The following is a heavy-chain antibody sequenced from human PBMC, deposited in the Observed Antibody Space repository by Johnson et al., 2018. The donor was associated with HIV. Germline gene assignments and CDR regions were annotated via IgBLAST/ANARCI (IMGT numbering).Heavy chain of an antibody. V-gene: IGHV3-64*01. CDR2: ISSNGGRT. J-gene: IGHJ3*02. CDR1: GFTFSNYA. D-gene: IGHD1-20*01. Sequence: VQLVESGGGLVQPGGSLRLSCTPSGFTFSNYAIYWVRQAPGKGLEYVSSISSNGGRTYYATSVKGRFTVSRDNSNNTLYLQMGSLRAEDMAVYYCARGIPTLPLTGTRGFDIWGQGTMVTVSS. CDR3: ARGIPTLPLTGTRGFDI.